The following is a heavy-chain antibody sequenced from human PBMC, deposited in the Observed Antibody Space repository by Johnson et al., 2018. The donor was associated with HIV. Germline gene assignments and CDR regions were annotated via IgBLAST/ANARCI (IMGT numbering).Heavy chain of an antibody. D-gene: IGHD4-17*01. CDR2: LYSGGST. V-gene: IGHV3-53*01. CDR3: AREGTVSYGGAFDI. J-gene: IGHJ3*02. CDR1: GFTVSSNY. Sequence: AASGFTVSSNYMGWVRQAPGKGLEWVSVLYSGGSTYYADSVKGRLTISRDNSKNTLYLQMNSLRAEDTAVYYCAREGTVSYGGAFDIWGQGTMVTVSS.